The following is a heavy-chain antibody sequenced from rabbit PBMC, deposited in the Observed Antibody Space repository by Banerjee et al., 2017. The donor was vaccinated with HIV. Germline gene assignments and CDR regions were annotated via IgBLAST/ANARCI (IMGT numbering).Heavy chain of an antibody. CDR1: GFSFSSGYD. CDR2: IYTGSGHT. V-gene: IGHV1S40*01. D-gene: IGHD4-2*01. CDR3: ARGPDYAGNGFDL. Sequence: QQLVESGGGLVKPGASLTLTCKASGFSFSSGYDMCWVRQAPGKGLEWIGCIYTGSGHTYYANWAKGRFTISKTSSTTVTLQMTSLTAADTATYFCARGPDYAGNGFDLWGPGTLVTVS. J-gene: IGHJ4*01.